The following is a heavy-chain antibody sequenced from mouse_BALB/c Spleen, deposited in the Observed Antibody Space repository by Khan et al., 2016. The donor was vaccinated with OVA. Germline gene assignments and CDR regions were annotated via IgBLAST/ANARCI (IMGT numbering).Heavy chain of an antibody. CDR2: IWSDGTT. J-gene: IGHJ4*01. CDR1: GFSLTNFG. CDR3: ARNSYPDAMDY. Sequence: QVRLQQSGPGLVAPSQSLSITCTVSGFSLTNFGVHWVRQPPGKGLEWLVLIWSDGTTTYNSALKARLSISKDTSKSQVFLKMNSLQTDDTAMYYCARNSYPDAMDYWGQGTSVTVSA. V-gene: IGHV2-6*02.